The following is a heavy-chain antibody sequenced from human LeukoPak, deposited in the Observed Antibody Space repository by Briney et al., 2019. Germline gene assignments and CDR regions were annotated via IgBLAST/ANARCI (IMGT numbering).Heavy chain of an antibody. J-gene: IGHJ4*02. Sequence: GSLRLSCAASGFSFNSYWMHWVRQAPGSGLVWVSRISNDGRSTSFADSVKGRFTISRDNAKNTLYLQMNSLSAEDTAVYYCTRGREGNYGLFDSWGQGTLVTASS. D-gene: IGHD3-10*01. CDR1: GFSFNSYW. CDR3: TRGREGNYGLFDS. V-gene: IGHV3-74*01. CDR2: ISNDGRST.